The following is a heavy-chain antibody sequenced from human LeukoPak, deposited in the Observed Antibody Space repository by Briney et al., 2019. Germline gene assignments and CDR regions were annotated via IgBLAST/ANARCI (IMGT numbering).Heavy chain of an antibody. Sequence: PSETLSLTCTVFYGSFSGYYWGWIRQPPGKGLEWIGEINHNGNTNYNPSLKSRVTISVDTSKDQFSLKLSSVTAADTAVYYCARHGLFAARHAFDIWGQGTMVTVSS. V-gene: IGHV4-34*01. CDR3: ARHGLFAARHAFDI. J-gene: IGHJ3*02. CDR2: INHNGNT. D-gene: IGHD6-6*01. CDR1: YGSFSGYY.